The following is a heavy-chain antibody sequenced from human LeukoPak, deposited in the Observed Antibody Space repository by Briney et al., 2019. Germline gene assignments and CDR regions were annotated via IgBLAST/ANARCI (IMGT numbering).Heavy chain of an antibody. V-gene: IGHV1-2*02. Sequence: ASVKVSCKASGYTFTGHYMHWVRQAPGQGFEWMGWINPNTGGTNYAQNLQGRVTMTRDTSISTAYMELSGLRSDDTAVYYCASYPRYSSSPPFDYWGQGTLVTVSS. CDR3: ASYPRYSSSPPFDY. D-gene: IGHD6-6*01. CDR2: INPNTGGT. CDR1: GYTFTGHY. J-gene: IGHJ4*02.